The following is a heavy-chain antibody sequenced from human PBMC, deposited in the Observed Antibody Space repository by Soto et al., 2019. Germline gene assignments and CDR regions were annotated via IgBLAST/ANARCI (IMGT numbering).Heavy chain of an antibody. J-gene: IGHJ4*02. CDR1: GFTFSTYG. D-gene: IGHD4-17*01. CDR3: TKDSSYGPTAYYFDS. CDR2: ISYDGVYK. Sequence: PGGSLRISCAASGFTFSTYGMHWVRQAPGKGLEWVAVISYDGVYKYYADSVQGRFTISRDNSKNTLFLQMNSLRAEDTAVYYCTKDSSYGPTAYYFDSWGQGTLVTVSS. V-gene: IGHV3-30*18.